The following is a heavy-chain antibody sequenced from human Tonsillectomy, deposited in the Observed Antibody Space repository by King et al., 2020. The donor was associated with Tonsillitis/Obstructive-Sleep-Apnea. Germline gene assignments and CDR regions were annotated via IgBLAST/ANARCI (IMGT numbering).Heavy chain of an antibody. CDR2: INTNTGNP. CDR1: GYTFSNYV. D-gene: IGHD4-17*01. J-gene: IGHJ4*02. Sequence: QLVQSGSELKKPGASVKVSCKASGYTFSNYVMNWVRQAPGQGLEWMGWINTNTGNPTYAQGFTGRFVFSLDTSVSTAYLQITSLKAEETAVYYCARSHDYGDPPFDYWGQGTLVTVSS. V-gene: IGHV7-4-1*02. CDR3: ARSHDYGDPPFDY.